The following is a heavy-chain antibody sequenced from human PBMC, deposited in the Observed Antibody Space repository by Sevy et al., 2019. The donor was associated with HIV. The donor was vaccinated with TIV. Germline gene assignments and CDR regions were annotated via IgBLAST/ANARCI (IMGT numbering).Heavy chain of an antibody. CDR3: ASDRFWSGSSSYYFDH. CDR2: ICYDGSNK. D-gene: IGHD3-3*01. J-gene: IGHJ4*02. V-gene: IGHV3-30*04. CDR1: GFIFSSYP. Sequence: GGSLRLSCAASGFIFSSYPMHWVRQAPGNGLEWVTVICYDGSNKYYADSVKGRFTISRDNSKNTLYLQMNSLRTEDTAVYYCASDRFWSGSSSYYFDHWGQGTLVTVSS.